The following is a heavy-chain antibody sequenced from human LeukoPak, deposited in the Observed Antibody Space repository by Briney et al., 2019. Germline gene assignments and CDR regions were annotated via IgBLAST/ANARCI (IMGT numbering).Heavy chain of an antibody. CDR2: MNPYSGNT. CDR3: ARGRDWLRWFDP. Sequence: ASVKVSCKASGYTFTSYDINWVRQATGQGLEWMGWMNPYSGNTGYAQRFQGRVTITRNTSVSTAYMELSSLTSQDTAVYYCARGRDWLRWFDPWGQGTLVTVSS. D-gene: IGHD3/OR15-3a*01. V-gene: IGHV1-8*01. CDR1: GYTFTSYD. J-gene: IGHJ5*02.